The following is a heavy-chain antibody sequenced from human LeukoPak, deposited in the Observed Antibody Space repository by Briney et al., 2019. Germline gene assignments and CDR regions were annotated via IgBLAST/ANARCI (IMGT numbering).Heavy chain of an antibody. Sequence: ASVKVSCKASGYTFTSYGISWVRQAPGQGLEWMGWISAYNGNTNYAQKLQGRVTMTTDTSTSTAYMELRSLRSDDTAVYYCARSKRYSGYDFRGDLDYWGQGTLVTVSS. D-gene: IGHD5-12*01. V-gene: IGHV1-18*04. CDR1: GYTFTSYG. CDR2: ISAYNGNT. J-gene: IGHJ4*02. CDR3: ARSKRYSGYDFRGDLDY.